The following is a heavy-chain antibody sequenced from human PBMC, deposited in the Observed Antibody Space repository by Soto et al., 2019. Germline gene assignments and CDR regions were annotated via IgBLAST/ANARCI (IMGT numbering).Heavy chain of an antibody. Sequence: QVQLVQSGAEVKKPGASVKVSCKASGYTFTSYYMHWVRQAPGQGLEWMGIINPSGGSTSYAQKFQGSVTMTRDTSTSTVYMELSSLRSDDTAVYYCARSYDSSGYYSAGGMDVWGQGTTVTVSS. D-gene: IGHD3-22*01. CDR2: INPSGGST. J-gene: IGHJ6*02. CDR3: ARSYDSSGYYSAGGMDV. V-gene: IGHV1-46*01. CDR1: GYTFTSYY.